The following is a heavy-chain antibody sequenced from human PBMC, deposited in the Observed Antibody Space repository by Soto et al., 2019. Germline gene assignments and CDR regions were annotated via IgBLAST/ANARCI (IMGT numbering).Heavy chain of an antibody. CDR1: GGSISSGGYY. J-gene: IGHJ4*02. Sequence: SETLSLTCTVSGGSISSGGYYWSWIRQHPGKGLEWIGYIYYSGSTYYNPSLKSRVTISVDTSKNQFSLKLSSVTAADTAVYYCARLGGSYLAFDYWGQGTLVTVSS. V-gene: IGHV4-31*03. CDR3: ARLGGSYLAFDY. D-gene: IGHD1-26*01. CDR2: IYYSGST.